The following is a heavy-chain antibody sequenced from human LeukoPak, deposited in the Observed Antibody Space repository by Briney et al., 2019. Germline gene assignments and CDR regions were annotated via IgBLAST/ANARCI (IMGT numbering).Heavy chain of an antibody. CDR1: VYTFNHYY. CDR2: VNPKTGRT. Sequence: ASVTVSFMSSVYTFNHYYIHWVRQAPGRGREGMGWVNPKTGRTKYAQKLQARVTMTSDTSIVTAYMELSSLTSDDTATYYCARGILQQQLVANWGQGTLVTVSS. CDR3: ARGILQQQLVAN. V-gene: IGHV1-2*02. D-gene: IGHD6-13*01. J-gene: IGHJ4*02.